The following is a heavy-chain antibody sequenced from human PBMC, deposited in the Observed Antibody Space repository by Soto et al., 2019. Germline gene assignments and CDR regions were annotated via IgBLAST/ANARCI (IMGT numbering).Heavy chain of an antibody. Sequence: QVQLVESGGGVVQPGRSLRLSCAASGFAFSSYAMHWVRQAPGKGLEWVAVISYDGSNKYYADSVKGRFTISRDNAKNTVCRQMKSLGAEDTAVYYCARDLSGSGDWGQGTLVTVSS. CDR1: GFAFSSYA. CDR2: ISYDGSNK. CDR3: ARDLSGSGD. J-gene: IGHJ4*02. D-gene: IGHD3-10*01. V-gene: IGHV3-30-3*01.